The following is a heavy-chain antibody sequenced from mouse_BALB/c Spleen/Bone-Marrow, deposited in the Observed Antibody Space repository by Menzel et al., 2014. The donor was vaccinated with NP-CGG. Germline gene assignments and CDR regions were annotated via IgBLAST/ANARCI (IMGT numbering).Heavy chain of an antibody. CDR1: RFTFSSYT. D-gene: IGHD2-10*02. V-gene: IGHV5-12-2*01. CDR2: ISNGGGST. Sequence: DVKLVESGGGLVQPGGSLKLSCAASRFTFSSYTMSWVRQTPEKRLEWVAYISNGGGSTYYPDTVKGRFTISRDNAKNTLYLQMSSLKSEDTAMYYCARRVWSRGGDYWGQGTSVTVSS. CDR3: ARRVWSRGGDY. J-gene: IGHJ4*01.